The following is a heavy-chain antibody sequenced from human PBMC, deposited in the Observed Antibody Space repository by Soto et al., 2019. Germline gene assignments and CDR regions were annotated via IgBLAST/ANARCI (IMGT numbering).Heavy chain of an antibody. J-gene: IGHJ5*02. CDR1: GYSFTSYW. CDR2: IVPIDSYT. V-gene: IGHV5-10-1*01. Sequence: PGESLKISCKGSGYSFTSYWISWVRQMPGKGLEWMGRIVPIDSYTNYSPSFQGHVTISADKSISTAYLQWSSLKASDTAMYYCASLSQGIVGATSWFDPWGQGTLVTVSS. CDR3: ASLSQGIVGATSWFDP. D-gene: IGHD1-26*01.